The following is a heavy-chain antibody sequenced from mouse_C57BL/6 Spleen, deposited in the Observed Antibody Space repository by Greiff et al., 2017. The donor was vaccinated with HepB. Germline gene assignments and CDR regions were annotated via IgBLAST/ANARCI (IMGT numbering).Heavy chain of an antibody. Sequence: EVQLQQSGPELVKPGASVKISCKASGYSFTGYYMNWVKQSPEKSLEWIGEINPSTGGTTYTQKFKAKATLTVDKSSSTAYMQLKSLTSEDSAVYYCARADYDGSWFAYWGQGTLVTVSA. CDR3: ARADYDGSWFAY. J-gene: IGHJ3*01. D-gene: IGHD2-4*01. V-gene: IGHV1-42*01. CDR1: GYSFTGYY. CDR2: INPSTGGT.